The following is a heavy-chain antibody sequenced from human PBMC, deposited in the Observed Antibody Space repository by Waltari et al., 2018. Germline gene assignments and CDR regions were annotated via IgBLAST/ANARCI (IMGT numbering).Heavy chain of an antibody. Sequence: QVQLQESGPGLVEPSGTMSLPCSVSGDSITYGYHWGWIRQSPGKGLEWIGSIYHRGSTYYNPSLESRVSVSVDTSKNQFSLRLDSVTAADTAIYYCARDFIFGVLIRPAFWGKGILVTVSS. CDR2: IYHRGST. J-gene: IGHJ4*02. CDR1: GDSITYGYH. CDR3: ARDFIFGVLIRPAF. V-gene: IGHV4-38-2*02. D-gene: IGHD3-3*02.